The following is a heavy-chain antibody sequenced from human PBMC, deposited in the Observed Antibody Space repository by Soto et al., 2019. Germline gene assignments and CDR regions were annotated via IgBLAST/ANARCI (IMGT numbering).Heavy chain of an antibody. V-gene: IGHV1-8*01. J-gene: IGHJ5*02. CDR1: GYTFTSYD. Sequence: ASVKVSCKASGYTFTSYDINWVRQATGQGLEWMGWMNPNSGNTGYAQKLQGRVTMTRNTSISTAYMELSSLRSEDKAVYYCARGIDYWNYWFDTWGQGTLVTVSS. CDR3: ARGIDYWNYWFDT. CDR2: MNPNSGNT. D-gene: IGHD1-7*01.